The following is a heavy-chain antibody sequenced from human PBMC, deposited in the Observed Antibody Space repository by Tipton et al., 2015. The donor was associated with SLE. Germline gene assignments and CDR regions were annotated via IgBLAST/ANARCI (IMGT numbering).Heavy chain of an antibody. J-gene: IGHJ6*02. V-gene: IGHV1-18*01. Sequence: QLVQSGAEVKKPGASVKVSCKASGYTFTSYGISWVRQAPGQGLEWMGWISAYNGNTNYAQKLQGRVTMTTDTSTSTVYMELSSLRSEDPAVYYCARASGGSSTSYYYGMDVWGQGTTVTVSS. CDR2: ISAYNGNT. CDR1: GYTFTSYG. D-gene: IGHD2-15*01. CDR3: ARASGGSSTSYYYGMDV.